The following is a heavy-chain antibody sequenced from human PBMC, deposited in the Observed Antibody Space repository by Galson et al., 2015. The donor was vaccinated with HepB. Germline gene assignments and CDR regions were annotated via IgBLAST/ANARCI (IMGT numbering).Heavy chain of an antibody. D-gene: IGHD3-16*02. CDR3: AKGVASMGLGELSPTTYYYGMDV. CDR2: ISGSGGST. Sequence: SLRLSCAASGFTFSSYAMSWVRQAPGKGLEWVSAISGSGGSTYYADSVKGRFTISRHNSKNTLYLQMNSLRAEDTAVYYCAKGVASMGLGELSPTTYYYGMDVWGQGTTVTVSS. V-gene: IGHV3-23*01. J-gene: IGHJ6*02. CDR1: GFTFSSYA.